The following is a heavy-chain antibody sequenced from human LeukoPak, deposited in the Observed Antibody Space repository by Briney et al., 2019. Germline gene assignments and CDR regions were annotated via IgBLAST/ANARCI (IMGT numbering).Heavy chain of an antibody. CDR2: ISAYNGNT. Sequence: ASVKVSCKASGYTFTSYGISWVRQAPGQGLEWMGWISAYNGNTNYAQKFQGRVTMTTDTSTSTAYMELRSLRSDDTAVYYCSYDSSGYLHYWGQGTLVTVSS. V-gene: IGHV1-18*01. D-gene: IGHD3-22*01. CDR1: GYTFTSYG. J-gene: IGHJ4*02. CDR3: SYDSSGYLHY.